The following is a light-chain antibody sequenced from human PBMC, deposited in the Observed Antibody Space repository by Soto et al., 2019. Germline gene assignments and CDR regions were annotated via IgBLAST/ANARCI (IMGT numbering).Light chain of an antibody. CDR1: RSVDTDY. V-gene: IGKV3-20*01. J-gene: IGKJ3*01. CDR3: QQYGSSPVFT. Sequence: IVLTQFPGSMSLSPGDSATLSCRAIRSVDTDYLAWYQQRPGQAPRLLIYGASNRATGIPDRFSGSGSGTDFTLTISRLEPEDFAVYYCQQYGSSPVFTFGPGTTVDI. CDR2: GAS.